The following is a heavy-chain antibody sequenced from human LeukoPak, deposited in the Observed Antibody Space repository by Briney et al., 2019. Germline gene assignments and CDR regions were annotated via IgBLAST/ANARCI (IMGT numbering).Heavy chain of an antibody. D-gene: IGHD1-7*01. J-gene: IGHJ4*02. CDR2: ITASGDSA. Sequence: QPGGSLRLSCAVSGFAFRNVAMSWVRQAPGNGLQWISDITASGDSAYYADSVKGRFTISRDNSRNTFYLLSNSLRTEDTALYYCAKGRYGTPSSFDYWGQGTLVTVSS. CDR1: GFAFRNVA. CDR3: AKGRYGTPSSFDY. V-gene: IGHV3-23*01.